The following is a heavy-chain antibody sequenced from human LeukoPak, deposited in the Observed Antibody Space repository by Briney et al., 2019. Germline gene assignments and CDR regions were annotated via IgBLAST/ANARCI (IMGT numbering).Heavy chain of an antibody. CDR2: IYSGGST. Sequence: GGPLRLFCAASGFTVSSNYMSWVRQAPGKGLEWVSVIYSGGSTYYADSVKGRFTISRDNSKNTLYLQMNSLRAEDTAVYYCASAGYSSSWYMGYWGQGTLVTVSS. J-gene: IGHJ4*02. CDR3: ASAGYSSSWYMGY. V-gene: IGHV3-66*01. CDR1: GFTVSSNY. D-gene: IGHD6-13*01.